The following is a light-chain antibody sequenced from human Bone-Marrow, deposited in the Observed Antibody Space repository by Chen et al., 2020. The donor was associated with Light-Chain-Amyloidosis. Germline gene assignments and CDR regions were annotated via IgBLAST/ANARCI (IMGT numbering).Light chain of an antibody. CDR1: SGSIATNY. CDR2: EDD. Sequence: NFMLTKPQPVSESPGKTVTISGTRSSGSIATNYVQWYQQRPGSSPTTVIYEDDQRPSGVPDRFSGSIDRSSNSASLTISGLKTEDEADYYCQSYQGSSQGVFGGGTKLTVL. CDR3: QSYQGSSQGV. V-gene: IGLV6-57*01. J-gene: IGLJ3*02.